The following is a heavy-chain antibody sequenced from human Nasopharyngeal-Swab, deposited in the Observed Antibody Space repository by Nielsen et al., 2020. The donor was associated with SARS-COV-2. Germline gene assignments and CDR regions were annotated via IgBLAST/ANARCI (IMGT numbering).Heavy chain of an antibody. CDR2: IHSSSNSI. D-gene: IGHD3-16*01. CDR3: VREWGRWGVDYYGMDV. V-gene: IGHV3-21*01. CDR1: GFSFSNYN. J-gene: IGHJ6*02. Sequence: GGSLRLSCAASGFSFSNYNMNWVRQAPGKGLEWVSSIHSSSNSIYYGDSVKGRFTISRDNAKNSLFLQMNSLRAEDTAVYYCVREWGRWGVDYYGMDVWGQGTTVTVYS.